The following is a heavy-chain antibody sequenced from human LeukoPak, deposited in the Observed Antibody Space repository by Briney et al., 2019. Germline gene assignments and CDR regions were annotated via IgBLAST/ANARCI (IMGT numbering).Heavy chain of an antibody. CDR1: GFSISSYN. D-gene: IGHD3-10*01. Sequence: GGSLRLSCAASGFSISSYNMNWVRQAPGKGLEWLSYISSNSDIMYYADSVKGRFTISRDNAKNSLYLQVNSQRDEDTAVYYCARDRVTGAFDIWGQGTLVTVSS. CDR3: ARDRVTGAFDI. V-gene: IGHV3-48*02. J-gene: IGHJ3*02. CDR2: ISSNSDIM.